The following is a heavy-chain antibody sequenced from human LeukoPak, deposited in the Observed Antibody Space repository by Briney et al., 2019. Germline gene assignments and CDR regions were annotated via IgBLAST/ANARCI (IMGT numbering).Heavy chain of an antibody. V-gene: IGHV4-61*01. J-gene: IGHJ4*01. CDR3: ARDYEEVRGVTNYFDY. D-gene: IGHD3-10*01. CDR2: IYYSGST. Sequence: SETLSLTCTVSGGSASSGSYYWSWIRQPPGKGLEWIGYIYYSGSTNYNPSLKSRVTISVDTSKNQFSLKLSSVTAADTAVYYCARDYEEVRGVTNYFDYWGQEPWSPSPQ. CDR1: GGSASSGSYY.